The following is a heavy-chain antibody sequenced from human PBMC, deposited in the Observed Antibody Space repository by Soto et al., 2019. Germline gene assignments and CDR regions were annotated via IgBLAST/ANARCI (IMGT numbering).Heavy chain of an antibody. D-gene: IGHD3-3*01. CDR3: TRTPDFWSGYYTGN. CDR1: GFTFSGSA. J-gene: IGHJ4*02. Sequence: EVQLVESGGGLVQPGGSLKLSCAASGFTFSGSAMHWVRQASGKGLEWVGRIRSKANSYATAYAASVKGRFTISRDDSKNTAYLQMNSLKTEDTAVYYCTRTPDFWSGYYTGNWGQGTLVTVSS. V-gene: IGHV3-73*02. CDR2: IRSKANSYAT.